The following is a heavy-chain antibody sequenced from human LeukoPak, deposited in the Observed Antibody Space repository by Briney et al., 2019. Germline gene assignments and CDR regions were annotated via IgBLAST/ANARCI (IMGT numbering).Heavy chain of an antibody. CDR1: GFTFSSYE. Sequence: GGSLRLSCAAYGFTFSSYEMDWVRQDPGKGLEWVSYISSSGSTIYYAESVKGRFTISRDNGKNSLYLQMNSLRAEDTAVYYCARDRLPAALFDYWGQGTLVTVSS. V-gene: IGHV3-48*03. J-gene: IGHJ4*02. CDR2: ISSSGSTI. CDR3: ARDRLPAALFDY. D-gene: IGHD2-2*01.